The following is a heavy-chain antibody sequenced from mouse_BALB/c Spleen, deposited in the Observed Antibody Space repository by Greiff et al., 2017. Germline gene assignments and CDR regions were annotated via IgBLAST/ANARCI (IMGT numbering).Heavy chain of an antibody. D-gene: IGHD2-14*01. Sequence: VKLVESGAELAKPGASVKMSCKASGYTFTSYWMHWVKQRPGQGLEWIGYINPSTGYTEYNQKFKDKATLTADKSSSTAYMQLSSLTSEDSAVYYCARYRYDRYFDVWGAGTTVTVSS. V-gene: IGHV1-7*01. CDR1: GYTFTSYW. J-gene: IGHJ1*01. CDR2: INPSTGYT. CDR3: ARYRYDRYFDV.